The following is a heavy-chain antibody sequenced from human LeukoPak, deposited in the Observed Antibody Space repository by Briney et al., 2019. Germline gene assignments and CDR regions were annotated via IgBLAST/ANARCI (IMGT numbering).Heavy chain of an antibody. D-gene: IGHD6-19*01. V-gene: IGHV1-2*02. J-gene: IGHJ4*02. Sequence: ASVKVSCKTSGYTFTVYYIHWVRQAPGQGLEWMGWINANSGDTKYAPKFQGRVTMTRDTSISTAYMELSRLGTDDTAMYYCARENSDWAFDYWGQETLVSVCS. CDR1: GYTFTVYY. CDR3: ARENSDWAFDY. CDR2: INANSGDT.